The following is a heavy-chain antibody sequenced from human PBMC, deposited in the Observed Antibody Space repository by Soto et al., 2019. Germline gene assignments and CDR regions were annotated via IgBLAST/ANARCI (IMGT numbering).Heavy chain of an antibody. CDR1: GGSFSGYY. J-gene: IGHJ6*02. V-gene: IGHV4-34*01. CDR3: ARGLGVRGVIVYYGMDV. D-gene: IGHD3-10*01. Sequence: SETLSLTCAVYGGSFSGYYWSWIGQPPGKGLEWIGEINHSGSTNYNPSLKSRVTISVDTSKNQFSLKLSSVTAADTAVYYCARGLGVRGVIVYYGMDVWGQGTTVTVSS. CDR2: INHSGST.